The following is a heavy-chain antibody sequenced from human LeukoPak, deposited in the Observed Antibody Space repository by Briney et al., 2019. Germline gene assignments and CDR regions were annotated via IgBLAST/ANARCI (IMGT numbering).Heavy chain of an antibody. V-gene: IGHV4-59*01. CDR2: IYYSGST. J-gene: IGHJ4*02. CDR3: ARHHPGIAAAGSIDY. Sequence: SETLSLTCTVSGGSISSYYWSWIRQPPGKGLEWIGYIYYSGSTNYNPSLKSRVTISVDTSKNQFSLKLSSVTAADTAVYYCARHHPGIAAAGSIDYWGQGTLVTVSS. CDR1: GGSISSYY. D-gene: IGHD6-13*01.